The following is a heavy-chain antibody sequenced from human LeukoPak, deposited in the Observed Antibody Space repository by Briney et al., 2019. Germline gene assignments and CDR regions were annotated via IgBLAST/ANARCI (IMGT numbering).Heavy chain of an antibody. CDR3: ARGPRSSGYYYDWFDP. CDR1: GYAFTVYY. J-gene: IGHJ5*02. CDR2: INPNSGGT. Sequence: ASVKVSCKASGYAFTVYYMHWVRQAPGQGLEWMGWINPNSGGTNYAQKFQGRVTMTRDTSISTVYMELSRLTSDDTAVYYCARGPRSSGYYYDWFDPWGQGTLVTVSS. V-gene: IGHV1-2*02. D-gene: IGHD3-22*01.